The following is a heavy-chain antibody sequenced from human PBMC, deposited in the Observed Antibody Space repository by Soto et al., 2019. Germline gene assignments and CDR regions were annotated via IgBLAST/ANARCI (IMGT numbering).Heavy chain of an antibody. D-gene: IGHD3-22*01. CDR1: GFTLSNFD. J-gene: IGHJ4*02. Sequence: EVQLLESGGGLVQPGGSLRLSCAASGFTLSNFDMSWVRQAPGKGLEWVSVVSGSGGSAYYADSVKGRFTISRDNSKNTLYQQMNSLRAEDTAVYYCAKEGYDSSGYYALEDYWGQGTLVTVSS. CDR2: VSGSGGSA. V-gene: IGHV3-23*01. CDR3: AKEGYDSSGYYALEDY.